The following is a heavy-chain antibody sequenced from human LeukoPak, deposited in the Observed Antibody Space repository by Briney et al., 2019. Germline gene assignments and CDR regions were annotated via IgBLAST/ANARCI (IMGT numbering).Heavy chain of an antibody. D-gene: IGHD3-22*01. CDR2: IKRKSDGGTT. Sequence: GSLRLSCVASGFTFTNAWMSWVRQAPGKGLEWVGRIKRKSDGGTTDYAAPVKGRFTISRDDSKNTLYLQMNSLKTEDTAVYYCTSGAMLVSWGQGTLVTVSS. CDR1: GFTFTNAW. V-gene: IGHV3-15*01. CDR3: TSGAMLVS. J-gene: IGHJ5*02.